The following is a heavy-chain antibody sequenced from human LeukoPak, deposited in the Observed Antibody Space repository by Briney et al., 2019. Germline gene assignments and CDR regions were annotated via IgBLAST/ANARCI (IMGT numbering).Heavy chain of an antibody. D-gene: IGHD5-18*01. CDR2: MNPNSGNT. CDR3: ARDTAMLDPPLYYYYYYMDV. CDR1: GYTFTSYD. Sequence: GASVKVSCKASGYTFTSYDINWVRQATGQGLEWMGWMNPNSGNTGYAQKFQGRVTMTRNTSISTAYMELSSLRSEDTAVYYCARDTAMLDPPLYYYYYYMDVWGKGTTVTVFS. J-gene: IGHJ6*03. V-gene: IGHV1-8*01.